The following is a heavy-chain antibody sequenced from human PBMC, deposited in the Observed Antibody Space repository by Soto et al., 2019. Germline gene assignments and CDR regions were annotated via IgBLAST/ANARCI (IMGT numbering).Heavy chain of an antibody. Sequence: SETLSLTCTVSGGSISSGDYYWSWIRQPPGKGLEWIGYIYYSGSTYYNPSLKSRVTISVDTSKNQFSLKLSSVTAADTAVYYCARVDYYYDSSGYWYNWFDPWGQGTLVTVSS. D-gene: IGHD3-22*01. CDR1: GGSISSGDYY. V-gene: IGHV4-30-4*01. CDR3: ARVDYYYDSSGYWYNWFDP. J-gene: IGHJ5*02. CDR2: IYYSGST.